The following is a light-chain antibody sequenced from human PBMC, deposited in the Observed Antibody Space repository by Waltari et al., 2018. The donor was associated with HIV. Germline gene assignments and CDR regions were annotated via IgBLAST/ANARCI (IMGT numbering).Light chain of an antibody. CDR1: QSISSY. Sequence: DIQMTQSPSSLSASVGDRVTITCRASQSISSYLNWYHHKPGKAPKLLIYAASNLQSGVPARFSGSGSGTDFTLTISSLQPEDFATYYCQKTYSTPYTFGQGTKLEIK. CDR3: QKTYSTPYT. CDR2: AAS. J-gene: IGKJ2*01. V-gene: IGKV1-39*01.